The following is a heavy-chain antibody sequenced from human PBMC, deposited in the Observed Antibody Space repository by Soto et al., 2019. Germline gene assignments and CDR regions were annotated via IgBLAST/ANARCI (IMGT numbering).Heavy chain of an antibody. CDR2: IYYSGST. D-gene: IGHD7-27*01. CDR1: GGSISSSSYY. Sequence: SETLSLTCTVSGGSISSSSYYWGWIRQPPGKGLEWIGSIYYSGSTYYNPSLKSPVTISVDTSKNQFSLKLSSVIAADTAVYYCARCLLTGDEMNAFDIWGQGTMVTVSS. V-gene: IGHV4-39*07. J-gene: IGHJ3*02. CDR3: ARCLLTGDEMNAFDI.